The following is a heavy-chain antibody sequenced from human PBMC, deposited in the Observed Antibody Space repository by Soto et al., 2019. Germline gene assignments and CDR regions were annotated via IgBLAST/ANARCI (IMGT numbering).Heavy chain of an antibody. D-gene: IGHD3-9*01. CDR2: ISGSGGST. Sequence: SLRLSCAASGFTFSSYAMSWVRQAPGKGLEWVSAISGSGGSTYYADSVKGRFTISRDNSKNTLYLQMNSLRAEDTAVYYCAKELRNFDWLYQEFDYWGQGTLVTVSS. V-gene: IGHV3-23*01. CDR3: AKELRNFDWLYQEFDY. J-gene: IGHJ4*02. CDR1: GFTFSSYA.